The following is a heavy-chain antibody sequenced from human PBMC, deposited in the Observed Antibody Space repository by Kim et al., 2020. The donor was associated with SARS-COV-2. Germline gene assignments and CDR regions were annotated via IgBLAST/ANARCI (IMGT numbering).Heavy chain of an antibody. D-gene: IGHD6-13*01. Sequence: GGSLRLSCAASGFTFSSYGMHWVRQAPGKGLEWVAVISYDGSNKYYADSVKGRFTISRDNSKNTLYLQMNSLRAEDTAVYYCARAQAGAAAGTYFDYWGQGTLVTVSS. CDR2: ISYDGSNK. V-gene: IGHV3-33*05. CDR3: ARAQAGAAAGTYFDY. J-gene: IGHJ4*02. CDR1: GFTFSSYG.